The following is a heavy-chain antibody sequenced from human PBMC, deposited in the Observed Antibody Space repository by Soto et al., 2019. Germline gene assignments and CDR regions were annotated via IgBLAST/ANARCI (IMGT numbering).Heavy chain of an antibody. CDR1: GFTFSSYW. J-gene: IGHJ5*02. Sequence: EVQLVESGGGLVQPGGSLRLSCAASGFTFSSYWMHWVRQAPGKGLVWVSRINNDGYSTSYADSVKGRFTSSRDNAKNTLYLQMNSLRAEDTAVYYCARAPLGATDGWFDPWGQGTLVTVSS. CDR2: INNDGYST. V-gene: IGHV3-74*01. D-gene: IGHD1-26*01. CDR3: ARAPLGATDGWFDP.